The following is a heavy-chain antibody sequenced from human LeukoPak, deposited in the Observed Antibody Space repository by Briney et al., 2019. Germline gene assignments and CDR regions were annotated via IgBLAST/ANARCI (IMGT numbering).Heavy chain of an antibody. CDR2: ISTSGNTI. V-gene: IGHV3-11*04. CDR1: EFTVSSNY. D-gene: IGHD6-19*01. CDR3: ARGTVAPNWFDS. Sequence: GGSLRLSCAASEFTVSSNYMSWVRQAPGKGLEWVSYISTSGNTIYYADSVRGRFTISRDNAKNSLYLQMSSLRAEDTALYYCARGTVAPNWFDSWGQGTLVTVSS. J-gene: IGHJ5*01.